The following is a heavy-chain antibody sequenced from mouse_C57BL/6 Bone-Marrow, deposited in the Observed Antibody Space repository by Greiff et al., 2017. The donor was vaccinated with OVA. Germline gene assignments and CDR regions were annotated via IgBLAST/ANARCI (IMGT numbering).Heavy chain of an antibody. D-gene: IGHD1-1*01. Sequence: EVQLQQSGPELVKPGASVKISCKASGYTFTDYYMNWVKQSHGQSLEWIGDINPNNGGTSYNQKFKGKATLTVDKSSSTAYMELRSLTSEYSAVYYCARGSYYYCRTFAYWGQGTLVTVSA. J-gene: IGHJ3*01. CDR1: GYTFTDYY. CDR3: ARGSYYYCRTFAY. CDR2: INPNNGGT. V-gene: IGHV1-26*01.